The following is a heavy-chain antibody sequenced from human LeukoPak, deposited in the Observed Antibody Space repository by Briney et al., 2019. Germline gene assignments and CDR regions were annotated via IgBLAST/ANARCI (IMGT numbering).Heavy chain of an antibody. J-gene: IGHJ4*02. D-gene: IGHD1-1*01. V-gene: IGHV4-59*01. CDR2: IYYSGST. Sequence: SETLTLTCTVSGGSISSYYWSWIRQPPGKGLEWIGYIYYSGSTNYNPSLKSRVTISVDTSKNQFSLKLSSVTAADTAVYYCARGWYDNSSGFDYWGQGTLVTVSS. CDR3: ARGWYDNSSGFDY. CDR1: GGSISSYY.